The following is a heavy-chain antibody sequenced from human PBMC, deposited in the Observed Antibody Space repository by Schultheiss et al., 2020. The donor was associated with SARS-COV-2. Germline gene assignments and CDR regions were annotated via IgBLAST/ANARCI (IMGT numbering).Heavy chain of an antibody. CDR3: ALGYCSGGSCYSFDP. CDR1: GYTFTGYY. CDR2: ISAYNGNT. J-gene: IGHJ5*02. Sequence: ASVKVSCKASGYTFTGYYMHWVRQAPGQGLEWMGWISAYNGNTNYAQKLQGRVTMTTDTSTSTAYMELRSLRSDDTAVYYCALGYCSGGSCYSFDPWGQGTLVTVSS. D-gene: IGHD2-15*01. V-gene: IGHV1-18*04.